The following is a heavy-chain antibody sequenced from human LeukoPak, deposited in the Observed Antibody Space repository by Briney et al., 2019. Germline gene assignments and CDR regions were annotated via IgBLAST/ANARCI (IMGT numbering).Heavy chain of an antibody. Sequence: ASETLSLTCTVSGGSISSYYWSWIRQPPGKGLEWIGYIYYSGSTNYNPSLKSRVTISVDTSKNQFSLKLSSVTAADTAVYYCARALEGAFDIWGQGTMVTVSS. CDR1: GGSISSYY. V-gene: IGHV4-59*01. CDR2: IYYSGST. CDR3: ARALEGAFDI. J-gene: IGHJ3*02.